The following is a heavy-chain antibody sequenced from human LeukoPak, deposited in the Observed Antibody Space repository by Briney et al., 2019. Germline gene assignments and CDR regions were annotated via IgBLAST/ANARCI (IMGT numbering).Heavy chain of an antibody. CDR2: INHSGST. Sequence: SETLSLTCAVYGRSFSGYYWSWIRQTPGKGLEWIGEINHSGSTNYNPSLKSRVTISVDTSKNQFSLKLSSVTAADTAVYYCARGRALIDYDFWSGYYRESDYYYYYGMDVWGQGTTVTVSS. CDR1: GRSFSGYY. D-gene: IGHD3-3*01. J-gene: IGHJ6*02. V-gene: IGHV4-34*01. CDR3: ARGRALIDYDFWSGYYRESDYYYYYGMDV.